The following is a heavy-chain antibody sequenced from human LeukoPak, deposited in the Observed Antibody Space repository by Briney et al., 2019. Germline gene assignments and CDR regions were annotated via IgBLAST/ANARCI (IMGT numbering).Heavy chain of an antibody. V-gene: IGHV1-2*02. Sequence: ASVKVSCKASGYTFTGYYIHWVRQAPGQGLEWMGWINPNSGGTNYAQKFQGRVTMTRDTSISTAYMELNRLRSDDTAVYYCARRSRGSSPGQDAFDIWGQGTMVTVSS. J-gene: IGHJ3*02. CDR2: INPNSGGT. D-gene: IGHD6-13*01. CDR1: GYTFTGYY. CDR3: ARRSRGSSPGQDAFDI.